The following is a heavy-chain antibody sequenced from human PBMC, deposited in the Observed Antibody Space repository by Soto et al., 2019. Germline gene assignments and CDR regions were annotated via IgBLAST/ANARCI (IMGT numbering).Heavy chain of an antibody. D-gene: IGHD6-6*01. CDR2: MNPNSGNT. CDR1: GGTFTSYD. J-gene: IGHJ4*02. V-gene: IGHV1-8*01. CDR3: ARGLAGAYSSSYYFDY. Sequence: QVQLVQSGAEVKKPGSSVKVSCKASGGTFTSYDINWVRQATGQGLEWMGWMNPNSGNTGYAQKFQGRVTMTRNTSISTAYMELSSLRSEDTAVYYCARGLAGAYSSSYYFDYWGQGTLVTVSS.